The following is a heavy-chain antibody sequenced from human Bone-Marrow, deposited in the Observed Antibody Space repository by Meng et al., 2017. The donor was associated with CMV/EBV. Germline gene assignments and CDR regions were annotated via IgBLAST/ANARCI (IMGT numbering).Heavy chain of an antibody. V-gene: IGHV3-30-3*01. CDR2: MSYDGSNK. CDR3: ARDSEGSDSSGRSPYFFDY. CDR1: GFSLNTYS. Sequence: GESLKISCAASGFSLNTYSLHWVRQAPGKGLDWVAVMSYDGSNKYYTDSVKGRFTISRDNSKKKIYLQMNSLRTEDTAMYYCARDSEGSDSSGRSPYFFDYWGRGPLVTVSS. J-gene: IGHJ4*01. D-gene: IGHD3-22*01.